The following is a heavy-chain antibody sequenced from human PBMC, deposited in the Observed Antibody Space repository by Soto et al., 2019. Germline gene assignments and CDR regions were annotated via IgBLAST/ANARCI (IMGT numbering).Heavy chain of an antibody. J-gene: IGHJ6*02. D-gene: IGHD2-2*01. Sequence: AETLSLTCTVSGASIGCYYWSWIRQPAGGGLEWMGRIYTSGGTNYNPSRKSRVTMSVDTANNHVSLKLSYVTAADTAVYYCARLASCTNTSCYERPHYYGMDVWGQGNTVT. CDR3: ARLASCTNTSCYERPHYYGMDV. CDR2: IYTSGGT. V-gene: IGHV4-4*07. CDR1: GASIGCYY.